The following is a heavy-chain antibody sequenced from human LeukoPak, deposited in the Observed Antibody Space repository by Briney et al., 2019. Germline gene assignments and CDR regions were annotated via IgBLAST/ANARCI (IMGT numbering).Heavy chain of an antibody. D-gene: IGHD2-21*02. J-gene: IGHJ4*02. CDR2: ISSRSTYT. CDR1: GFTFSDYY. V-gene: IGHV3-11*06. Sequence: GGSLRLSCAASGFTFSDYYMSWIRQAPGKGLEWISYISSRSTYTNYADSVKGRFTVSRDNARKSVSLQMSSLRAEDTAVYYCARDFRSLLPDYWGQGTLVTVSS. CDR3: ARDFRSLLPDY.